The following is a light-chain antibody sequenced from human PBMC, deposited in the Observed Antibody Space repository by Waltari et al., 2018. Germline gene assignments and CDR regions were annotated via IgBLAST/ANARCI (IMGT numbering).Light chain of an antibody. CDR1: QSLGSF. J-gene: IGKJ3*01. V-gene: IGKV3-15*01. Sequence: EIVMTQSPATLSVSPGERATLSCRASQSLGSFLAWYQQKLGQAPRLLISGISTRATGIPARFSGSGSGTDFTLTISSLESEDFVVYYCQQYKSWPLTFGPGTKVDIK. CDR2: GIS. CDR3: QQYKSWPLT.